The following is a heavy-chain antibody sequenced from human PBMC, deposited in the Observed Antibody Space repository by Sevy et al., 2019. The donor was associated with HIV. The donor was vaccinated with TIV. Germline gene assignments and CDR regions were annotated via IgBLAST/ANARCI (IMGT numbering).Heavy chain of an antibody. Sequence: ASVKVSCKASGYTFTSYGISWVRQAPGQGLEWMGWISAYNGNTNYAQKLQGRVTRTTDTSTSTAYMELRSLGSDDTAVYYCARDKGIASDYFDYWGQGTLVTVSS. CDR3: ARDKGIASDYFDY. CDR2: ISAYNGNT. V-gene: IGHV1-18*01. J-gene: IGHJ4*02. D-gene: IGHD2-15*01. CDR1: GYTFTSYG.